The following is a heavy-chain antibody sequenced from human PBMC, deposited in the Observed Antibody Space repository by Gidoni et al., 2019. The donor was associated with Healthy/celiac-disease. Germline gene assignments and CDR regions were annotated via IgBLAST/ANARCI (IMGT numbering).Heavy chain of an antibody. Sequence: EVQLLESGGGLVQPGGSLRLSCAASGFTFRSYAMSWVRQAPGKGLEWVSAISGSGGSTYYADSVKGRFTISRDNSKNTLYLQMNSLRAEDTAVYYCAKAPFVLRFLEWLTSSMDVWGKGTTVTVSS. CDR3: AKAPFVLRFLEWLTSSMDV. CDR1: GFTFRSYA. D-gene: IGHD3-3*01. V-gene: IGHV3-23*01. J-gene: IGHJ6*03. CDR2: ISGSGGST.